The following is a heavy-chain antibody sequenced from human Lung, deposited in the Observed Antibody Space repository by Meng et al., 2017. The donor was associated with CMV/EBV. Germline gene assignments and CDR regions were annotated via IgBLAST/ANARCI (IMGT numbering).Heavy chain of an antibody. D-gene: IGHD4-23*01. CDR3: ARAGGNPNYYYGMDV. Sequence: SXXVSXKACGYAFIRYDINWVRQATGQGLEWMGWMNPNSGKTGSAQKFQGRVTITRDISINTVYMEVSSLSSDDTAVYFCARAGGNPNYYYGMDVWGQGXTVTVSS. CDR2: MNPNSGKT. V-gene: IGHV1-8*03. J-gene: IGHJ6*02. CDR1: GYAFIRYD.